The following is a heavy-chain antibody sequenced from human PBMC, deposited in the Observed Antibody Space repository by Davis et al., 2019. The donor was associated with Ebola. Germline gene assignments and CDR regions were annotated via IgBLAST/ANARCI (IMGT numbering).Heavy chain of an antibody. D-gene: IGHD2-15*01. V-gene: IGHV3-7*03. Sequence: GGSLRLSCAASGFTFSNYWMDWVRQAPGKGLEWVANIKEDGSQKYYVDSVKGRFTISRDNDKNSLYLQMNSLRAEDTAVYYCTRNRGYFHLDYWGQGTLASVFS. J-gene: IGHJ4*02. CDR1: GFTFSNYW. CDR3: TRNRGYFHLDY. CDR2: IKEDGSQK.